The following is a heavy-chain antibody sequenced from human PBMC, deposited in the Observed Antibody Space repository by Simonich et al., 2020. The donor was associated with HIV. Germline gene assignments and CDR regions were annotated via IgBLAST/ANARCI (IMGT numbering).Heavy chain of an antibody. Sequence: QVQVKQWGAGLLKPSETLSLTCAVYGGSFSGYYWSWIRQPPGQGLGWIGKVNHSGSATYNASLKSRITISVDTSENQFSLKLSSETAADTAVYYCARGFPFISLGSYWGQGTLVTVSS. V-gene: IGHV4-34*01. D-gene: IGHD2-15*01. CDR3: ARGFPFISLGSY. J-gene: IGHJ4*02. CDR2: VNHSGSA. CDR1: GGSFSGYY.